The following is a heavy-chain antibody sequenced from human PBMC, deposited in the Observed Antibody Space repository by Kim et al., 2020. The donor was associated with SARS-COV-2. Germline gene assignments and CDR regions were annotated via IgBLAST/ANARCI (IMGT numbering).Heavy chain of an antibody. CDR3: AKDPGKMTAVDY. CDR2: IRGGGDNT. D-gene: IGHD4-4*01. Sequence: GGSLRLSCAASGFSFSTHAMSWVRQAPGKGLEWVSGIRGGGDNTYYADSVKGRFTISRDNSKNTLYLQMNSLRAEDTALYYCAKDPGKMTAVDYWGQGTLVTVSS. J-gene: IGHJ4*02. CDR1: GFSFSTHA. V-gene: IGHV3-23*01.